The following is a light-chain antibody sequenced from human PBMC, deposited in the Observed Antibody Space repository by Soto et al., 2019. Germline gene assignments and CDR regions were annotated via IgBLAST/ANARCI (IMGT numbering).Light chain of an antibody. J-gene: IGKJ3*01. V-gene: IGKV1-12*01. CDR1: QDVRNW. CDR3: QQVADSPLT. Sequence: IQMTQSPSTVSASVGDRVTITCRASQDVRNWIAWYQQRPGKAPKYLIHGATTLESGVPSRFSGSGSGTDFTLTISNVQPEDFAAYYFQQVADSPLTFGPGTKVNIK. CDR2: GAT.